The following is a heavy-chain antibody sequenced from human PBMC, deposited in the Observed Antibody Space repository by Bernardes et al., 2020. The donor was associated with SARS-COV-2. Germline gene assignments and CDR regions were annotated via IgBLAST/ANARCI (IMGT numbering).Heavy chain of an antibody. CDR1: GFTFSSYG. J-gene: IGHJ6*02. CDR3: ARDGLGYKDYYYGMDV. Sequence: AGSLRLSCAASGFTFSSYGMHWVRQAPGRGLEWVAVIWFDGSNKDYADSVKGRFTLSRDNSKNTLYLQMSSLRAEDTAVYYCARDGLGYKDYYYGMDVWGQGTTVTVSS. D-gene: IGHD5-12*01. CDR2: IWFDGSNK. V-gene: IGHV3-33*01.